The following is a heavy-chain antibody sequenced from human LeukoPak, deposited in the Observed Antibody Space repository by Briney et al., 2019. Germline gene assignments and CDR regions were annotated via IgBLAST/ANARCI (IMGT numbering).Heavy chain of an antibody. CDR3: ARDRELFPNYHDSSGYSSWDY. CDR1: GYTLSSYG. V-gene: IGHV1-18*01. CDR2: ISGYNGNT. D-gene: IGHD3-22*01. Sequence: ASVRVSCKASGYTLSSYGITWVRQAPGQGLEWMGWISGYNGNTNYAQKVQGRVIMTTDTFTSTAYMELRSLRSDDTAVYYCARDRELFPNYHDSSGYSSWDYWGQGTLVTVSS. J-gene: IGHJ4*02.